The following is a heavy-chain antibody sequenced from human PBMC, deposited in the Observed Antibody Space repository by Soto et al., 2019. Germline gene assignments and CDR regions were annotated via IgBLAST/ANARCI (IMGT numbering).Heavy chain of an antibody. CDR1: GFTISSYA. CDR3: ANSPMTPYPKFDY. CDR2: ISGSGGST. J-gene: IGHJ4*02. D-gene: IGHD3-22*01. Sequence: EVQLLESGGGLVQPGGSLRLSCAASGFTISSYAMSGVRQAPGKGLEWVSAISGSGGSTYYADSVKGRFTISRDNSKNTLYLQMNSLRAEDTAVYYCANSPMTPYPKFDYWGQGTLVTVSS. V-gene: IGHV3-23*01.